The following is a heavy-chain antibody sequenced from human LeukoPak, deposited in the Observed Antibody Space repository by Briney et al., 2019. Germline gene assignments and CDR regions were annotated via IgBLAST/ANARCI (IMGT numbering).Heavy chain of an antibody. J-gene: IGHJ4*02. Sequence: ASVKVSCKASGGTFSSYAISWVRQAPGQGLEWMGGIIPIFGTANYAQKFQGRVTITADESTSTAYMELSSLRSEDTAVYYCARAILDYGGNTIVYYFDYWGQGTLVAVSS. CDR3: ARAILDYGGNTIVYYFDY. D-gene: IGHD4-23*01. V-gene: IGHV1-69*13. CDR2: IIPIFGTA. CDR1: GGTFSSYA.